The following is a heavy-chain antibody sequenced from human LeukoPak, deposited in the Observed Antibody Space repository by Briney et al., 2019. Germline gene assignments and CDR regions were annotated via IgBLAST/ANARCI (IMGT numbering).Heavy chain of an antibody. D-gene: IGHD1-26*01. CDR3: APKGLLGAFDI. V-gene: IGHV4-39*01. J-gene: IGHJ3*02. CDR2: IYYSGST. Sequence: SETLSLTCTVSGGSISSSSYYWGWIRQPPGKGLERIGSIYYSGSTYYNPSLKSRVTISVDTSKNQFSLKLSSVTAADTAVYYCAPKGLLGAFDIWGQGTMVTVSS. CDR1: GGSISSSSYY.